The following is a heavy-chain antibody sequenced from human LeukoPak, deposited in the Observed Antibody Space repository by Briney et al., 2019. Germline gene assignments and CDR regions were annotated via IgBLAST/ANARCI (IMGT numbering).Heavy chain of an antibody. CDR3: ARGKTSQNIVTRKTYNWFDP. CDR1: GLTFSNYW. Sequence: GGSLRLSCAASGLTFSNYWMSWVRQGPGKGLEWVSSISSSSNYIYYADSVKGRFTISRDNAKNSLYLQMKSLRAEDTAVYYCARGKTSQNIVTRKTYNWFDPWGQGTLVTVSS. D-gene: IGHD2/OR15-2a*01. CDR2: ISSSSNYI. J-gene: IGHJ5*02. V-gene: IGHV3-21*01.